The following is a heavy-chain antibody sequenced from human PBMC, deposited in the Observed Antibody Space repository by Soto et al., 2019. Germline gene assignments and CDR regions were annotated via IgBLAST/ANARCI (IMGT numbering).Heavy chain of an antibody. CDR3: AQLPSYIWWTYRDDAFDI. V-gene: IGHV3-30*03. CDR2: ISYDGSNK. Sequence: QVQLVESGGGVVQPGRSLRLSCAASGFTFSSYGIHWVRQAPGKGLEWVAVISYDGSNKYYADSVKGRFTISRDNSKNTLYLQMNSLRAEDTAVYYCAQLPSYIWWTYRDDAFDIWGQGTMVTVSS. J-gene: IGHJ3*02. D-gene: IGHD3-16*02. CDR1: GFTFSSYG.